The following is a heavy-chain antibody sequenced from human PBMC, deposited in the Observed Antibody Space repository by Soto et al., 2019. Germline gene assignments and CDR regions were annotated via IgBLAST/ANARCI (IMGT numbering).Heavy chain of an antibody. Sequence: LRLSCAASGFTFSSYAMHWVRQAPGKGLEWVAVISYDGSNKYYADSVEGRFTISRDNSKNTLYLQMNSLRAEDTAVYYCARVAGIPYWGQGTLVTVSS. CDR2: ISYDGSNK. V-gene: IGHV3-30-3*01. CDR3: ARVAGIPY. CDR1: GFTFSSYA. D-gene: IGHD2-21*01. J-gene: IGHJ4*02.